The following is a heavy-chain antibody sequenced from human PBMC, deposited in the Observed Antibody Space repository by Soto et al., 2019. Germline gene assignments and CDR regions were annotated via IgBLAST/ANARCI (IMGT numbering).Heavy chain of an antibody. V-gene: IGHV2-70*01. J-gene: IGHJ6*01. CDR1: GFSLGTSGMC. CDR2: IDWDDDK. Sequence: SGPTLVTPTQTLTLSCTFSGFSLGTSGMCVSLIGQPPGQALEWLAIIDWDDDKYYSTYLKTRLTISKDTFKNQVVLTISQMDPVDKATYYCARIRFYCDYHLGMDVWGQGTTGTVCS. CDR3: ARIRFYCDYHLGMDV. D-gene: IGHD2-15*01.